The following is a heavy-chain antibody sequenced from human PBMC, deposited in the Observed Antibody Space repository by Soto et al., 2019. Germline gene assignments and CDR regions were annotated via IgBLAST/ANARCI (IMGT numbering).Heavy chain of an antibody. J-gene: IGHJ5*02. Sequence: SVKVSCKASGGTFSSYAISWVRQAPGQGLEWMGGIIPIFGTANYAQKFQGRVTITADESTSTAYMELSSLRSEDTAVYYCARGGDIVLMVYAAYNWFDPWGQGTLVTVS. CDR2: IIPIFGTA. V-gene: IGHV1-69*13. CDR1: GGTFSSYA. CDR3: ARGGDIVLMVYAAYNWFDP. D-gene: IGHD2-8*01.